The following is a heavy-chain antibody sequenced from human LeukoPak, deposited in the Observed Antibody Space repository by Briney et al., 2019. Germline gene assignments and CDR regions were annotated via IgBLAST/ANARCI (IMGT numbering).Heavy chain of an antibody. CDR1: EFTFTDYW. D-gene: IGHD3-10*01. J-gene: IGHJ4*02. Sequence: GGSLRLSCVASEFTFTDYWMGRVRQAPGKGLEWVANINRDGSETYYMDSVKGRFTISRDNAKNLLYLQMSSLRVEDTAVYYCARSCGSGFYFDYWGQGTLVTVSS. V-gene: IGHV3-7*01. CDR2: INRDGSET. CDR3: ARSCGSGFYFDY.